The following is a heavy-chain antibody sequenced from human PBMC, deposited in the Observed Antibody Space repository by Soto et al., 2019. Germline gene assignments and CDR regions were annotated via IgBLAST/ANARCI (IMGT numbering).Heavy chain of an antibody. CDR3: ASQRIEVFNWFDP. CDR1: GVSVTRDIYY. Sequence: SETLSLTCFVSGVSVTRDIYYWGWVRQPPGRGLEWLGSIHYNGRTYYNPSLKSRLTMSVDTSKNQFSLRLTSVTAADTALYYCASQRIEVFNWFDPWGQGTQVTVSS. D-gene: IGHD2-15*01. J-gene: IGHJ5*02. CDR2: IHYNGRT. V-gene: IGHV4-39*01.